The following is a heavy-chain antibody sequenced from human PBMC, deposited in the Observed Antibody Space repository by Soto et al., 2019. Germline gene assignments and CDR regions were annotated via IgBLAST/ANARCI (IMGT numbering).Heavy chain of an antibody. D-gene: IGHD1-7*01. CDR1: GGSFSDYF. V-gene: IGHV4-34*01. CDR2: INHSGTT. J-gene: IGHJ4*02. CDR3: ARGRIPGTATMGY. Sequence: PSETLSLTCAVYGGSFSDYFWSWIRQSPGKGLEWIGEINHSGTTNYNPSLKSRVIVSVDTSKNQFSLKLRSVTAADTAMYYCARGRIPGTATMGYWGQGSLVTVSS.